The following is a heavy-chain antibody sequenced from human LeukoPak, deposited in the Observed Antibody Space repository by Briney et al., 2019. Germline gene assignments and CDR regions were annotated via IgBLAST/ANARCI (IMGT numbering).Heavy chain of an antibody. CDR2: ISGSGGST. Sequence: KPGRSLRLSCGASGFTFSNYAMSWVRQAPGKGLEWVSGISGSGGSTYYADSVKGRFTISRDNPKNTLLLQMNSLRAEDTAVYYCAKDLYSSLNWGQGTLVTVSS. CDR1: GFTFSNYA. CDR3: AKDLYSSLN. D-gene: IGHD6-6*01. J-gene: IGHJ4*02. V-gene: IGHV3-23*01.